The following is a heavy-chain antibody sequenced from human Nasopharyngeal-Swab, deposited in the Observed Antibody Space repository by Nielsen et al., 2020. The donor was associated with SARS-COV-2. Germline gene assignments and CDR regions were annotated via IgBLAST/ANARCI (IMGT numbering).Heavy chain of an antibody. Sequence: GEFLKISCAASGFTFSSYGMHWVRHAPGKGLEWVAVIWYDGSNKYYADSVKGRFTISRDNSKNTLYLQMNNLRAEDTAVYYCARDPNFDPSGNMDVWGKGTTVTVSS. CDR1: GFTFSSYG. CDR2: IWYDGSNK. V-gene: IGHV3-33*01. J-gene: IGHJ6*03. CDR3: ARDPNFDPSGNMDV. D-gene: IGHD3-9*01.